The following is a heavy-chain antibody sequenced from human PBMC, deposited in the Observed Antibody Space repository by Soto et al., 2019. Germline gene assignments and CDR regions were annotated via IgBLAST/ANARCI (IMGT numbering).Heavy chain of an antibody. J-gene: IGHJ3*02. CDR2: ICYDGSNK. CDR3: ARDITYNFGVASDAFEI. D-gene: IGHD3-3*01. Sequence: GGSLRLSCAASGFTFSSYAMSWVRQAPGKGLEWVAVICYDGSNKYYADSVKGRFTISRDNSKNTLYLQMNSLRAEDTAVYYFARDITYNFGVASDAFEIWGQGTMVTVSS. CDR1: GFTFSSYA. V-gene: IGHV3-33*08.